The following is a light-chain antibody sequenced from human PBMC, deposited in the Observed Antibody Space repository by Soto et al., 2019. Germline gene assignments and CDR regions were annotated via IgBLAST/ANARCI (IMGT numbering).Light chain of an antibody. Sequence: QSVLTEARSVSGSPLQSVTISCTGSRSGVGRYECVSMYQQHTGKVPKLIIYDASEPTAGVRDRFSGSKSGNTTSLTISGLKAEDEADYSCRSFPGSYTSVFGGGTKATVL. CDR3: RSFPGSYTSV. V-gene: IGLV2-11*01. CDR1: RSGVGRYEC. J-gene: IGLJ1*01. CDR2: DAS.